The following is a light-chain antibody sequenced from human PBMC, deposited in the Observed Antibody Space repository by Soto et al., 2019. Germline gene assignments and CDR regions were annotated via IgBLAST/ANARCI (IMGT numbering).Light chain of an antibody. V-gene: IGKV1-12*01. CDR2: AAS. J-gene: IGKJ3*01. CDR1: QGISRS. Sequence: DIQMTQSPSSVSAFVGDRVTITCRASQGISRSLAWYQQKSGEAPKLLIYAASLLQSGVPSRFSGSGSGTDFTLSITRLQPEDFATYYCQQANNFPFTFGPGTKVEIK. CDR3: QQANNFPFT.